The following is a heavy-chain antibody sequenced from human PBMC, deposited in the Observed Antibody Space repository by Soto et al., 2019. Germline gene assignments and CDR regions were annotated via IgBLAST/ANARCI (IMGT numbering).Heavy chain of an antibody. CDR3: VRLGGSSWADF. CDR2: IDNEGIGT. CDR1: GFAFSSLW. D-gene: IGHD6-13*01. V-gene: IGHV3-74*01. J-gene: IGHJ4*02. Sequence: EVRLVEFGGGVVHPGASLTVSCEASGFAFSSLWMHWVRQAPGKGLEWDSRIDNEGIGTNYADAVRGRFLMSRDNAKNMLYLHMNSLRADDTALYFCVRLGGSSWADFWGQGTLVTVSS.